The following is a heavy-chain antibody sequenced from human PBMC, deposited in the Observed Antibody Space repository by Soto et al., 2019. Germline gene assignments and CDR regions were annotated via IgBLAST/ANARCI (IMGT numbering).Heavy chain of an antibody. J-gene: IGHJ6*02. CDR3: AQMGRINYYNYGMDV. CDR2: ISSSSSTI. CDR1: GFTFSSYS. D-gene: IGHD1-26*01. V-gene: IGHV3-48*02. Sequence: GGSLRLSCAASGFTFSSYSMNWVRQAPGKGLEWVSYISSSSSTIYYADSVKGRFTISRDNAKNSLYLQMNSLRDEDTAVYYCAQMGRINYYNYGMDVWGQGTTVTVSS.